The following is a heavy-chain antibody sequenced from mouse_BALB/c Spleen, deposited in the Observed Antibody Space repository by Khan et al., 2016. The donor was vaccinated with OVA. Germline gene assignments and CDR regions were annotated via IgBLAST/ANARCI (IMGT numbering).Heavy chain of an antibody. CDR3: ARENYYGRSCYAMDY. J-gene: IGHJ4*01. CDR1: GYTFTSYW. V-gene: IGHV1S41*01. D-gene: IGHD1-1*01. CDR2: IGPGSSNA. Sequence: DLVKPGASVKLSCKASGYTFTSYWINWIKQRPGQGLEWIGRIGPGSSNAYYNDMFKDKATLTVDTSSNTAYIQLSSLSSEDSAVYFDARENYYGRSCYAMDYWGQGTSVTVSA.